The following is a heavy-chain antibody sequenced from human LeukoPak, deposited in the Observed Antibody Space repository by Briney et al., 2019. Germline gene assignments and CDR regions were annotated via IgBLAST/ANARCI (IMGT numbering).Heavy chain of an antibody. CDR2: IRQDGGET. CDR3: RLDSSEDY. J-gene: IGHJ4*02. CDR1: GFSFSTYW. V-gene: IGHV3-7*03. Sequence: GGSLRLSCTASGFSFSTYWMTWVRQVPGKGLEWVANIRQDGGETKYVDSVKGRFTISRDNPKNSLYLQMNSLRAEDTAVYYCRLDSSEDYWGQGTLVTVSS. D-gene: IGHD3-22*01.